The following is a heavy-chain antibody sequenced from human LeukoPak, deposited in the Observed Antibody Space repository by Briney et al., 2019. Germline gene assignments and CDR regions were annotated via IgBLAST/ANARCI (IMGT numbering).Heavy chain of an antibody. J-gene: IGHJ4*02. CDR1: GGSISSNW. D-gene: IGHD5/OR15-5a*01. V-gene: IGHV4-4*02. CDR2: IDHSGST. CDR3: AGQYTVYDAFDY. Sequence: SETLSLTCAVSGGSISSNWWSWVRQPPGKGLEWIGEIDHSGSTNYNPSLKSRVTISVATSKNQFSLKLSSLTAADTAVYYCAGQYTVYDAFDYWGQGTLVAVSS.